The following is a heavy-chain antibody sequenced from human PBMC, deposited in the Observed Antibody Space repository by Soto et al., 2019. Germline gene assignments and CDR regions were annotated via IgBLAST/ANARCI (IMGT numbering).Heavy chain of an antibody. J-gene: IGHJ4*02. D-gene: IGHD4-4*01. CDR3: ASATVTTSRESDY. Sequence: GGSLRLSCAASGFTFSSYSMNWVRQAPGKGLEWVSSISSSSSYINYADSVKGRFTISRDNAKNSLYLQMNSLRAEDTAVYYCASATVTTSRESDYGSQGTLVTVSS. V-gene: IGHV3-21*01. CDR1: GFTFSSYS. CDR2: ISSSSSYI.